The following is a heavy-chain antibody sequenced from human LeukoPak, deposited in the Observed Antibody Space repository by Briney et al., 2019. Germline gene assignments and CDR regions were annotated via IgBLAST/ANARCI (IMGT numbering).Heavy chain of an antibody. J-gene: IGHJ5*02. Sequence: GASVKLSCKASGYTFTSYGISWVRQAPGQGLEWMGWISAYNGNTNYAQQIQGRVTMTTDTSTHTAYMEMRSLRSDDTAVYYGARASNNWFDHWGQGTLVTVSS. CDR2: ISAYNGNT. D-gene: IGHD4-11*01. CDR1: GYTFTSYG. CDR3: ARASNNWFDH. V-gene: IGHV1-18*01.